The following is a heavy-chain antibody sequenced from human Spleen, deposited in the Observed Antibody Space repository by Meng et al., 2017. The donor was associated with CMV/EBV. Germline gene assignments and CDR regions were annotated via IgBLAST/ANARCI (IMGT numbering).Heavy chain of an antibody. CDR3: ATDFWGDGH. D-gene: IGHD3-3*01. CDR2: VGRDVKQR. CDR1: GIVFSNFA. V-gene: IGHV3-30*02. Sequence: GESLKISCATSGIVFSNFAMNWVRQSPGKGLEWVAYVGRDVKQREYADSVKGRFTGSRDNSKNAVYLQMSDLRDEDAGVYFCATDFWGDGHWGQGTLVTVSS. J-gene: IGHJ4*02.